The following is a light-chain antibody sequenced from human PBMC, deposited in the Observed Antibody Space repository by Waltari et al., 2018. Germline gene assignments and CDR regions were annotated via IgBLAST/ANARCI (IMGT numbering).Light chain of an antibody. CDR2: RAS. CDR3: QQYDSESYT. CDR1: ESISIW. Sequence: DMQITQSHSTLSASLGDKVTTTCRAKESISIWLAWYQHKPGTAPKLLIYRASTLERGVPYRFSGAGSGTEFTLTISSLQPDDFATYYCQQYDSESYTFGQGTKLEIK. V-gene: IGKV1-5*03. J-gene: IGKJ2*01.